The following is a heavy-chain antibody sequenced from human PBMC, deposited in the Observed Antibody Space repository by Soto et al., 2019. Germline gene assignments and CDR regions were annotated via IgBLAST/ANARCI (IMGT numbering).Heavy chain of an antibody. J-gene: IGHJ6*02. Sequence: QVQLVQSGAEVKKPGSSVKVSCKASGGTFSSYAISWVRQAPGQGLEWMGGIIPIFGTANYAQKFQGRVTISAEESASTAYLERSSLRSVDTAVYYCALPDGSGSNYYYYGMDVWGQGTTVTVSS. CDR3: ALPDGSGSNYYYYGMDV. V-gene: IGHV1-69*12. D-gene: IGHD3-10*01. CDR1: GGTFSSYA. CDR2: IIPIFGTA.